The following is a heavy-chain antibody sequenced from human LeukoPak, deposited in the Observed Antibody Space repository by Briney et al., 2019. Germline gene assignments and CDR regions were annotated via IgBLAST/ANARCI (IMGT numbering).Heavy chain of an antibody. D-gene: IGHD2-2*01. CDR2: ISSSGSTI. J-gene: IGHJ6*03. V-gene: IGHV3-48*04. CDR3: ARLGTSYYYYYYMDV. CDR1: GFTFSSYS. Sequence: PGGSLRLSCAASGFTFSSYSMNWVRQAPGKGLEWVSYISSSGSTIYYADSVKGRFTISRDNAKNSLYLQMNSLRAEDTAVYYCARLGTSYYYYYYMDVWGKGTTVTVSS.